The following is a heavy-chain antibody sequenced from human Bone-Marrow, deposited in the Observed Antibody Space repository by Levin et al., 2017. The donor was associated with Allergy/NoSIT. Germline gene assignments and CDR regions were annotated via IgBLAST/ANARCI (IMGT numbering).Heavy chain of an antibody. J-gene: IGHJ4*02. CDR2: LLPLFFPS. Sequence: SFKVSCKASGGTFSSYAISWVRQAPGQGLEWMVFLLPLFFPSPSSPPFPGRVTITADESTSTAYMELSSLRSEDTAVYYCARLPYYDYVWGSYRDYWGQGTLVTVSS. D-gene: IGHD3-16*02. CDR1: GGTFSSYA. CDR3: ARLPYYDYVWGSYRDY. V-gene: IGHV1-69*01.